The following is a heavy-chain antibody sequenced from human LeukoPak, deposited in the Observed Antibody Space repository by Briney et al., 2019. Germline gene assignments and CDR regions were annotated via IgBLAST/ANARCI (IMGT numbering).Heavy chain of an antibody. V-gene: IGHV3-9*01. J-gene: IGHJ3*02. CDR1: GFIFDDYA. Sequence: GRSLRLSCAASGFIFDDYAMHWVRQAPGKGLEWVSGISWNSGSIGYADSVKGRFTISRDNAKNSLYLQMNSLRAEDTALYYCAVLGDYYDSSGYYPPGGDAFDIWGQGTMVTVSS. CDR3: AVLGDYYDSSGYYPPGGDAFDI. CDR2: ISWNSGSI. D-gene: IGHD3-22*01.